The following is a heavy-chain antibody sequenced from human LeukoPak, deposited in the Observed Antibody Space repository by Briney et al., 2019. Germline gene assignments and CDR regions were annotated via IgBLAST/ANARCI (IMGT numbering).Heavy chain of an antibody. D-gene: IGHD6-13*01. Sequence: GGSLRLSCAASGFTFSSYAMSWVRQAPGKGLEWVSAISGSGGSTYYADSVKGRFTIPRDNSKNTLYLQMNSLRAEDTAVYYCASRGISSSWYADYWGQGTLVTVSS. CDR1: GFTFSSYA. V-gene: IGHV3-23*01. CDR3: ASRGISSSWYADY. CDR2: ISGSGGST. J-gene: IGHJ4*02.